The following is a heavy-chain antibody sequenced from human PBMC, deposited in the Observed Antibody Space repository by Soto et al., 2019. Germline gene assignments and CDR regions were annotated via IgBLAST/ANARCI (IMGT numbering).Heavy chain of an antibody. CDR1: GFTFSSYG. CDR2: ISYDGSNK. J-gene: IGHJ4*02. Sequence: GGSLRLSCAASGFTFSSYGMHWVRQAPGKGLEWVAVISYDGSNKYYADSVKGRFTISRDNSKNTLYLQMNSLRAEDTAVYYCAKDLARIEARPELVYWGQGTLVTVSS. CDR3: AKDLARIEARPELVY. D-gene: IGHD6-6*01. V-gene: IGHV3-30*18.